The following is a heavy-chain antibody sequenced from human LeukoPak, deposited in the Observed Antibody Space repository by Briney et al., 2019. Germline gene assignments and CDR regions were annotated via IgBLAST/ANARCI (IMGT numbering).Heavy chain of an antibody. CDR2: IWYDGTNE. V-gene: IGHV3-33*01. Sequence: GGSLRLSCAASGFTFSGHAMHWVRQAPGRGLEWVAVIWYDGTNEYYADSVKGRFTTSRDNARNSLYLQMNSLRAEDTAVYYCARVVRGDACNYDYWGRGTLVTVSS. CDR1: GFTFSGHA. D-gene: IGHD5-24*01. J-gene: IGHJ4*02. CDR3: ARVVRGDACNYDY.